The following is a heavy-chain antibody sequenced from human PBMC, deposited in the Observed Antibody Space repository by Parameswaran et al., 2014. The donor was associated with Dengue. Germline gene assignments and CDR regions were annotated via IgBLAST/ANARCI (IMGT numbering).Heavy chain of an antibody. D-gene: IGHD3-10*01. CDR3: ARDKGTGSWYYYMDV. Sequence: WVRQAPGQGLEWMGIINPSGGSTSYAQKFQGRVTMTRDTSTSTVYMELSSLRSEDTAVYYCARDKGTGSWYYYMDVWARTTVTISS. V-gene: IGHV1-46*01. CDR2: INPSGGST. J-gene: IGHJ6*03.